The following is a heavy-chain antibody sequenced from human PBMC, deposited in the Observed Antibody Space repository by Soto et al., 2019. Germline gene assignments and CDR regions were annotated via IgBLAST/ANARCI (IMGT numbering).Heavy chain of an antibody. D-gene: IGHD5-18*01. J-gene: IGHJ5*02. CDR3: ARLSGDPIQLSVDP. Sequence: SETMSLTCTVAGGYIISSSYYWGWIRKPPGKGLEWIGSIYYSGSTYYNPSLKSRVTISVDTSKNQFSLKLSSVTAADTAVYYCARLSGDPIQLSVDPWGQGTLVTVSS. V-gene: IGHV4-39*01. CDR1: GGYIISSSYY. CDR2: IYYSGST.